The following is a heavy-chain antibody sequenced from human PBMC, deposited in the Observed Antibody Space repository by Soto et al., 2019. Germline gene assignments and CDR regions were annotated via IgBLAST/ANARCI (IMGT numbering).Heavy chain of an antibody. Sequence: GGSLRLSCAASGFTVSSNYMSWVRQAPGKGLEWVSVIYSGGSTYYADSVKGRFTISRDNSKNTLHLLMNSLRAEDTAVYYCAKGGSNGWYDAFDIWGQGTMVTVSS. CDR2: IYSGGST. J-gene: IGHJ3*02. CDR3: AKGGSNGWYDAFDI. D-gene: IGHD6-19*01. V-gene: IGHV3-53*01. CDR1: GFTVSSNY.